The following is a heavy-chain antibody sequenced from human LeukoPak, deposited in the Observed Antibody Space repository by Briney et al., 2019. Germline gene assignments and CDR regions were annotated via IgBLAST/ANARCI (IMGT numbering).Heavy chain of an antibody. CDR2: IASDGSST. CDR3: ARGRPHGNDY. Sequence: QAGGSLRLSCAASGFTFSSYWMNWVRKAPGKGLVWVSRIASDGSSTTYADSVKGRFSISSDTAKNTLYLQMNSLRVEDTAVYYCARGRPHGNDYWGQGTLVPVSS. CDR1: GFTFSSYW. V-gene: IGHV3-74*01. J-gene: IGHJ4*02. D-gene: IGHD4-23*01.